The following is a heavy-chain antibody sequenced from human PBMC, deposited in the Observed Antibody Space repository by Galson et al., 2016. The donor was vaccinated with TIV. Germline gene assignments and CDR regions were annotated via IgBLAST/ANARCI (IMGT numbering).Heavy chain of an antibody. CDR1: GLSVSINY. CDR3: ARDRVVDATYYYYYYGMDV. J-gene: IGHJ6*02. Sequence: SLRLSCAASGLSVSINYMTWVRQAPGKGLEWVSLISDGGNTYYPDSVQGRFTISRDNSKNTIYLQMNGLRAEDTAVYYCARDRVVDATYYYYYYGMDVWGQGTAVTVSS. D-gene: IGHD2-15*01. V-gene: IGHV3-66*02. CDR2: ISDGGNT.